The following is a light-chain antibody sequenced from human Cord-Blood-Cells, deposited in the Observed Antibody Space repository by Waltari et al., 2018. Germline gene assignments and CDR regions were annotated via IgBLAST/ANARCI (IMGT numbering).Light chain of an antibody. J-gene: IGLJ3*02. CDR1: TGAVTSGHY. CDR2: DTS. V-gene: IGLV7-46*01. Sequence: QAVVTQEPSLTVSPGGTVTLTCGSSTGAVTSGHYPYWFQQKPGQAPRTLIYDTSNKHSWAPARFAGALLWGKASLTLSGAQPEDDAEYYCLLSYSGSRVFGGGTKLTVL. CDR3: LLSYSGSRV.